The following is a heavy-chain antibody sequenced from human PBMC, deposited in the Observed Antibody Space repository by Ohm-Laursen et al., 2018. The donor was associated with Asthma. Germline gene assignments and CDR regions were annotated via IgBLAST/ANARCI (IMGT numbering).Heavy chain of an antibody. V-gene: IGHV3-23*01. Sequence: SLRLSCAAFGFTFSSYTMSWVRQAPGKGLEWLSIVSGLDSGAHTYYADSVRGRFTISRDNAKNTLYLQINSLRAEDTAVYYRARDYYGSGAYWGQGTLVTVSS. CDR1: GFTFSSYT. J-gene: IGHJ4*02. CDR3: ARDYYGSGAY. D-gene: IGHD3-10*01. CDR2: VSGLDSGAHT.